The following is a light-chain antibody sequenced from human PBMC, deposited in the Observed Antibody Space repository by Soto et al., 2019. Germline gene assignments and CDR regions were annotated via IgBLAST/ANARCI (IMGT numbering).Light chain of an antibody. CDR2: EVT. J-gene: IGLJ1*01. V-gene: IGLV2-8*01. Sequence: QSVLTQPPSASGFPGQSVTISCPGTSSDVGFYDYVSWYQQHPGKASKLVIYEVTKRPSGVPDRVSASKSGNTASLTVSGLRAEDEADYYCSSYAGSSNVFGTGTRSPS. CDR3: SSYAGSSNV. CDR1: SSDVGFYDY.